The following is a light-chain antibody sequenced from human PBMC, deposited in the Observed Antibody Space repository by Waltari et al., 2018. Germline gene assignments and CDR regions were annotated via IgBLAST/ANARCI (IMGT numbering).Light chain of an antibody. CDR2: DAS. Sequence: EIVLTQSPATLSLSPGERATLSCRASQSVSSYLAWYQQNPGQAPRLLIYDASNRATGIPARLSGSGSGTDFTLTISSLGPEDFAVYYCQQRSNWPPLTFGGGTKVEIK. J-gene: IGKJ4*01. CDR3: QQRSNWPPLT. CDR1: QSVSSY. V-gene: IGKV3-11*01.